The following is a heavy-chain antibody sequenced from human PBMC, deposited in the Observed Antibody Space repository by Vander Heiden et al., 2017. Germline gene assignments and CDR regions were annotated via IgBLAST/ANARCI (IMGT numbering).Heavy chain of an antibody. Sequence: QVQLQESRPGLVNPPETPSLTRTAPGGSISSYYWGWIRQPPRKGLEWIGYIYYSGSTDYNPSLRGRVTRSVDTARNQFSLKLSSVTAADTAVYCCVRDSNDYGMDVWGQGTTVTVSS. V-gene: IGHV4-59*01. CDR1: GGSISSYY. J-gene: IGHJ6*02. CDR2: IYYSGST. CDR3: VRDSNDYGMDV. D-gene: IGHD3-3*02.